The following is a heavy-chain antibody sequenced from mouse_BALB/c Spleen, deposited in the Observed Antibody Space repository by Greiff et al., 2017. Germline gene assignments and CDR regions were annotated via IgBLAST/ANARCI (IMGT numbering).Heavy chain of an antibody. V-gene: IGHV14-3*02. CDR3: ARGDDYDV. Sequence: EVQLKESGAELVKPGASVKLSCTASGFNIKDTYMHWVKQRPEQGLEWIGRIDPANGNTKYDPKFQGKATITADTSSNTAYLQLSSLTSEDTAVYYCARGDDYDVWGQGTTLTVSS. CDR1: GFNIKDTY. D-gene: IGHD2-4*01. CDR2: IDPANGNT. J-gene: IGHJ2*01.